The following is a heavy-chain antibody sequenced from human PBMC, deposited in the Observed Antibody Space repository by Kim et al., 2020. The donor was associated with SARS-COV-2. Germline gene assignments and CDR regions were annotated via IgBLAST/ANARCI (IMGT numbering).Heavy chain of an antibody. D-gene: IGHD3-10*01. J-gene: IGHJ4*02. CDR2: ISSSSSYI. CDR3: ARFGSGSFPNDY. CDR1: GFTFSSHA. Sequence: GGSLRLSCAASGFTFSSHAMNWVRQAPGKGLEWVSSISSSSSYIFYADSVKGRFTISRDNAENSLYLQMNSLRAEDTAVYYCARFGSGSFPNDYWGQGTLVTVSS. V-gene: IGHV3-21*01.